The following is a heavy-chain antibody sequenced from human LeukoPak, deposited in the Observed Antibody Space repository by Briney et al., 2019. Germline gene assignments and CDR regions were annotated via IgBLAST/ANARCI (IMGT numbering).Heavy chain of an antibody. J-gene: IGHJ4*02. V-gene: IGHV3-30*02. CDR3: AKDQRGYSYGADY. CDR1: GFTFSSYG. CDR2: IRYDGSNK. D-gene: IGHD5-18*01. Sequence: GGSLRLSCAASGFTFSSYGMHWVRQAPGKGLEWVAFIRYDGSNKYYADSVKGRFTISRDNSKNTLYLQMNSLRAEDTAVYYCAKDQRGYSYGADYWGQGTPVTVSS.